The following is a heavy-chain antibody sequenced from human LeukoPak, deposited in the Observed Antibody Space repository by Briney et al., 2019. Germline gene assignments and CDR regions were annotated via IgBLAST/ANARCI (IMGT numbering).Heavy chain of an antibody. Sequence: PGGSLRLSCAASGFTFDDYAMHWVRQAPGKGLEWVSGINWNGGNIGYADSVKGRFTISRDNAKNSLYLQMNSLRAEDTALYYCAKDIAAAGTSGGYMDVWGKGTTATISS. CDR3: AKDIAAAGTSGGYMDV. CDR1: GFTFDDYA. CDR2: INWNGGNI. J-gene: IGHJ6*03. V-gene: IGHV3-9*01. D-gene: IGHD6-13*01.